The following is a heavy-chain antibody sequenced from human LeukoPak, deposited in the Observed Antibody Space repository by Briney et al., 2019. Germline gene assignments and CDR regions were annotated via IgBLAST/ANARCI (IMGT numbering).Heavy chain of an antibody. D-gene: IGHD2-15*01. Sequence: ASVKVSCKASGYTFTSYYMHWVRQAPGQGLEWMGIINPSGGSTSYAQKFQGRVTMTRDMSTSTVYMELRSLRSDDTAVYYCARGRLARYCSGGSCYSELDPWGQGTLVTVPS. CDR1: GYTFTSYY. CDR2: INPSGGST. CDR3: ARGRLARYCSGGSCYSELDP. J-gene: IGHJ5*02. V-gene: IGHV1-46*01.